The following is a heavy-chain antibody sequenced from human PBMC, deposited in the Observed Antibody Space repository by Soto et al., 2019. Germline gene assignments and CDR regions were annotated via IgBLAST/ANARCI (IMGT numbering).Heavy chain of an antibody. CDR3: ASGRSTRSHFDY. Sequence: QVQLVESGGGVVQPGRSLRLSCAASGFTFSSYAMHWVRQAPGKGLEWVAVISYDGSNKYYADSVKGRFTISRDNSKNTLYLQMNSLRAEDTAVYYCASGRSTRSHFDYWGQGTLVTVSS. V-gene: IGHV3-30-3*01. J-gene: IGHJ4*02. D-gene: IGHD3-16*01. CDR1: GFTFSSYA. CDR2: ISYDGSNK.